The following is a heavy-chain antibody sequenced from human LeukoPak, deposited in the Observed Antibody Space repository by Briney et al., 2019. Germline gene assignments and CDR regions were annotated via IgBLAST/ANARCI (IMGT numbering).Heavy chain of an antibody. CDR3: AREGVHCSSTSCYENFDY. CDR1: GGSISSGDYY. J-gene: IGHJ4*02. Sequence: SETLSLTCTVSGGSISSGDYYWSWIRQPPGKGLEWFGYIYYSGRTYYNTSLKSRVTISVDTSKNQCTLKLSSVTAADTAVYYCAREGVHCSSTSCYENFDYWGQGTLVTVSS. V-gene: IGHV4-30-4*08. D-gene: IGHD2-2*01. CDR2: IYYSGRT.